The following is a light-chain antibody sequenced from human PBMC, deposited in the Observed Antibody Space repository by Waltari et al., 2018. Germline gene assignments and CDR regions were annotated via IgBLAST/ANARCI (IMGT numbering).Light chain of an antibody. Sequence: DVVLTQSPLSLPVTLGQPASIPCRSSQSLLYSDGNTHLDWFQQRPGQSRRDLMYKISNREFGVPDGISGSGSGTNFTLKINRVEAEDVGLYYCMQGTHWPPWTFGQGTKVEIK. V-gene: IGKV2-30*01. CDR2: KIS. J-gene: IGKJ1*01. CDR1: QSLLYSDGNTH. CDR3: MQGTHWPPWT.